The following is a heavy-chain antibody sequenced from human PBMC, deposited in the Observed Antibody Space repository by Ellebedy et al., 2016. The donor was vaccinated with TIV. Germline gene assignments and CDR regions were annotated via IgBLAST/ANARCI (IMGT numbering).Heavy chain of an antibody. J-gene: IGHJ4*02. V-gene: IGHV3-21*01. CDR1: GFTLRDYA. Sequence: GESLKISXAASGFTLRDYAMSWVRQAPGKGLEWVSSISTSSGYIYYADSVKGRFTISRDNAKNALFLQMNSLRTEDTAVYYCARDTTYAAGTYSIDYWGQGTLVTVSS. CDR2: ISTSSGYI. CDR3: ARDTTYAAGTYSIDY. D-gene: IGHD3-10*01.